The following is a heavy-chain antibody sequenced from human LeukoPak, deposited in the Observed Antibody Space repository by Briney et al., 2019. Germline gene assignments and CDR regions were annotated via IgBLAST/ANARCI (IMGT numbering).Heavy chain of an antibody. Sequence: LSCAASGFTVSSYETNWVRQAPGKGLEWMGYISYSGTTNYNPSFKSRVTISIDTSKNQVSLNLTSVTAADTAVYYCARRSYCGDDCFPFDYWGQGTLVAVSS. V-gene: IGHV4-59*02. D-gene: IGHD2-21*02. J-gene: IGHJ4*02. CDR2: ISYSGTT. CDR3: ARRSYCGDDCFPFDY. CDR1: GFTVSSYE.